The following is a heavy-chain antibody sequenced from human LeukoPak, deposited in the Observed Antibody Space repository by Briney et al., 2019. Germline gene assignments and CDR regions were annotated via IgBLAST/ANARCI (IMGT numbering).Heavy chain of an antibody. V-gene: IGHV1-8*03. CDR2: IDPNTGNT. CDR3: ARWSDSNWFDFDY. J-gene: IGHJ4*02. D-gene: IGHD6-13*01. Sequence: ASVKVSCKASGYTFTNFGISWVRQAPGQGLEWMGWIDPNTGNTGFAPKFQDRVTITRDTSINTAYMEMSSLRFEDTAVYFCARWSDSNWFDFDYWGQGTLVTVSS. CDR1: GYTFTNFG.